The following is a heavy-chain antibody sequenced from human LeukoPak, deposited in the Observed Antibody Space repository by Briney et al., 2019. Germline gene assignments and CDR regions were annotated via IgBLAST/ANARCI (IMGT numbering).Heavy chain of an antibody. D-gene: IGHD3-16*01. CDR1: GCTFSSYA. J-gene: IGHJ4*02. V-gene: IGHV1-69*13. CDR2: IIPIFGRA. Sequence: SVTVSCKASGCTFSSYAISWVRQAPGQGLEWMGGIIPIFGRANYAQKFQGRVTITADESTSTAYMEVNSLRAEGTAVYYCATDADSAMGVFDYWGQGTLVTVSS. CDR3: ATDADSAMGVFDY.